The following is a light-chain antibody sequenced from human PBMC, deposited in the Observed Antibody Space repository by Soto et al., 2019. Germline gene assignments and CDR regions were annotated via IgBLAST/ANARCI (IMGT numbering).Light chain of an antibody. CDR3: QQSYSTPFT. J-gene: IGKJ3*01. Sequence: DIQMTQSPSSLSAPVGDRVTITCRAGQSISSYLNWYQQKPGKAPKLLIYAASSLQGGVPSRFSGSGSGTDFTLTISSLQPEDFATYYCQQSYSTPFTFGPGTKVDIK. V-gene: IGKV1-39*01. CDR2: AAS. CDR1: QSISSY.